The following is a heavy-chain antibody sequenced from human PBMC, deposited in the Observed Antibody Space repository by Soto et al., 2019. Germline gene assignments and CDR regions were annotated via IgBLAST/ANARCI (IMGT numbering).Heavy chain of an antibody. CDR3: AREEGATVANNGFDS. J-gene: IGHJ5*01. D-gene: IGHD4-17*01. CDR2: IRPDGSEK. Sequence: EVQVVESGGGLVQPGGSLRVSCVGSGFTFRSYWMSWVRQAPGKGLEWVANIRPDGSEKYYVDSVKGGFTISRDNANNSLYLQMSSLRAEDTAVYYCAREEGATVANNGFDSWGQGALVTVSS. CDR1: GFTFRSYW. V-gene: IGHV3-7*03.